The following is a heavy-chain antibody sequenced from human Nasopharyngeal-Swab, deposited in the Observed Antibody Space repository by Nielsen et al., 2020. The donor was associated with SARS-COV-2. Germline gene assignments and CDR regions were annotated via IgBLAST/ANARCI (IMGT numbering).Heavy chain of an antibody. D-gene: IGHD3-22*01. Sequence: GESLKISCAASGFTFSDYYMSWIRQAPGKGLEWVPYISSSGSTIYYADSVKGRFTISRDNAKNSLYLQMNSLRAEDTAVYYCAREDTDYYDSSGYFDYWGQGTLVTVSS. CDR1: GFTFSDYY. CDR2: ISSSGSTI. CDR3: AREDTDYYDSSGYFDY. V-gene: IGHV3-11*01. J-gene: IGHJ4*02.